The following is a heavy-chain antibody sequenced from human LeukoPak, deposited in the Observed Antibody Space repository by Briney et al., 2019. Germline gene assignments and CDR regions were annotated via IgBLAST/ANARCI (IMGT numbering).Heavy chain of an antibody. Sequence: GGSLRLSCAASGSTFSSYSMNWVRQAPGKGLEWVSSISSSSSYIYYADSVKGRFTISRDNAKNSLYLQMNSLRAEDTAVYYCARGENNYGYYYFDYWGQGTLVTVSS. D-gene: IGHD5-18*01. CDR1: GSTFSSYS. V-gene: IGHV3-21*01. CDR2: ISSSSSYI. J-gene: IGHJ4*02. CDR3: ARGENNYGYYYFDY.